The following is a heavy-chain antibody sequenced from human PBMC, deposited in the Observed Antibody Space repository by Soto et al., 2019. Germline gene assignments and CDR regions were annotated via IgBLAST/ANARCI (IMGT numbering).Heavy chain of an antibody. D-gene: IGHD6-13*01. CDR3: ARSDYDVRSLHEQLGPDY. Sequence: GASVKVSCKASGYTFTSCGISWVRQAPGQGLEWMGWISAYNGNTNYAQKLQGRVTMTTDTSTSTAYMELRSLRSDDTAVYYCARSDYDVRSLHEQLGPDYWGQGTLVTVSS. J-gene: IGHJ4*02. CDR2: ISAYNGNT. CDR1: GYTFTSCG. V-gene: IGHV1-18*01.